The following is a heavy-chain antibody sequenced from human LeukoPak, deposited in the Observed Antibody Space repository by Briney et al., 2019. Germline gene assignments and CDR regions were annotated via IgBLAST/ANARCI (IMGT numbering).Heavy chain of an antibody. V-gene: IGHV4-34*01. CDR2: INHSEST. D-gene: IGHD5-12*01. Sequence: PSETLSLTCAVYGGSFSGYYWSWIRQPPGKGLEWIGEINHSESTNYNPSLKSRVTISVDTSKNQFSLKLSSVTAADTAVYYCARGRPRLRLLSYFDYWGQGTLVTVSS. CDR3: ARGRPRLRLLSYFDY. J-gene: IGHJ4*02. CDR1: GGSFSGYY.